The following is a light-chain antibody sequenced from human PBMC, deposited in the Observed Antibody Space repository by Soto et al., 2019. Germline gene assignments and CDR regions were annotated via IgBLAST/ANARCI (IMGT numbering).Light chain of an antibody. J-gene: IGLJ2*01. V-gene: IGLV3-21*04. CDR3: QVWDSSSEHVV. CDR1: NIGSKS. Sequence: SYELTKPPSVSVAPGKTARITCGGNNIGSKSVHWYQQKPGQAPVLVIYYDSDRPSGIPERFSGSNSGNTATLTISRVEAGDEADYYCQVWDSSSEHVVFGGGTKVTVL. CDR2: YDS.